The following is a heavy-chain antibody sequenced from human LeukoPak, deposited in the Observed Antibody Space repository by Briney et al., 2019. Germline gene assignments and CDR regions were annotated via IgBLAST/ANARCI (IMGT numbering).Heavy chain of an antibody. CDR1: GFTFSSYA. CDR3: SKETYCYDSNGYYYVPYYVDF. J-gene: IGHJ4*02. CDR2: ISASGDSA. V-gene: IGHV3-23*01. D-gene: IGHD3-22*01. Sequence: GGTLRLSCAASGFTFSSYAMSWVRQAPGKGLEWVSAISASGDSAYYADAAKGRLTISRDNSKNSLHLHMHSPRAEDTSVYYCSKETYCYDSNGYYYVPYYVDFWGQGTLVTVSS.